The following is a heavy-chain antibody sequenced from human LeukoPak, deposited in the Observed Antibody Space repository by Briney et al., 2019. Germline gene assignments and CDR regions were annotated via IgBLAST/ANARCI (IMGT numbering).Heavy chain of an antibody. J-gene: IGHJ3*02. D-gene: IGHD3-22*01. Sequence: SQTLSLTCAVSGGSISSGGYSWSWIRQPPGKGLEWIGYIYHSGSTYYNPSLKSRVTISVDRSKNQFSLKLSSVTAADTAVYYCAREADYYDSSGYSVGAFDIWGQETMVTVSS. V-gene: IGHV4-30-2*01. CDR2: IYHSGST. CDR1: GGSISSGGYS. CDR3: AREADYYDSSGYSVGAFDI.